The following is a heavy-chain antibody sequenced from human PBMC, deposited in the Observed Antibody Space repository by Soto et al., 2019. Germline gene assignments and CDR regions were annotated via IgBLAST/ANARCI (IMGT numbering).Heavy chain of an antibody. CDR2: IIPIFGTA. CDR1: GGTFSSYA. Sequence: GASVKVSCKASGGTFSSYAISWVRQAPGQGLEWMGGIIPIFGTANYAQKFQGRVTITADESTSTAYMELSSLRSEDTAVYYCARGPHGSGYSFDYWGQGTLVTVSS. J-gene: IGHJ4*02. V-gene: IGHV1-69*13. D-gene: IGHD3-10*01. CDR3: ARGPHGSGYSFDY.